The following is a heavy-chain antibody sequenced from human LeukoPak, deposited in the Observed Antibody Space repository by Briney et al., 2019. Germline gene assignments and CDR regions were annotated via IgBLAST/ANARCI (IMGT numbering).Heavy chain of an antibody. CDR3: AREGEAYCSSTSCYSASGAFDI. Sequence: SETLSLTCTVSGGSISSGGYYWSWIRQHPGKGLGWIGYIYYSGSTYYNPSLKSRVTISVDTSKNQFSLKLSSVTAADTAVYYCAREGEAYCSSTSCYSASGAFDIWGQGTMVTVSS. J-gene: IGHJ3*02. CDR2: IYYSGST. CDR1: GGSISSGGYY. D-gene: IGHD2-2*01. V-gene: IGHV4-31*03.